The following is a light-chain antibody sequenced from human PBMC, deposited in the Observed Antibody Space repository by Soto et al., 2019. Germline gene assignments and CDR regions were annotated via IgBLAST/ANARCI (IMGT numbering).Light chain of an antibody. Sequence: EIVLTQSPDTPSLFPGERATLSCRASQSVSNTYLAWYQQKPGQAPRPLISAASTRAPGTPDRFSGSGSGTDFTLTISRLEPEDFAIYYCQQYGSSRWTFGQGTKVDIK. CDR2: AAS. CDR3: QQYGSSRWT. CDR1: QSVSNTY. J-gene: IGKJ1*01. V-gene: IGKV3-20*01.